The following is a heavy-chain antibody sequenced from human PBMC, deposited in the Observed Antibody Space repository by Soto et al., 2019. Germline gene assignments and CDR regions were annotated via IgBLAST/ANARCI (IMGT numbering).Heavy chain of an antibody. CDR2: LGDSGTKT. CDR3: VGAAAGILVY. V-gene: IGHV3-23*01. Sequence: PGGSLRLSCAASGFKFSTFAMSWVRQAPGKGLEWVSGLGDSGTKTYYAASVRGRFIISRDNSKNTVDLQMNSLRAEDTALYYCVGAAAGILVYWGQGTLVTVSS. J-gene: IGHJ4*02. D-gene: IGHD6-13*01. CDR1: GFKFSTFA.